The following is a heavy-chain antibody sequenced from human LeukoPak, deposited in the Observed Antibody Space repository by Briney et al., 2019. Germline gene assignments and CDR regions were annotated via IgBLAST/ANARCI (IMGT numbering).Heavy chain of an antibody. D-gene: IGHD1-20*01. CDR2: IIPIFGTA. CDR1: GGTFSSYA. J-gene: IGHJ5*02. CDR3: AREGRSITGTLLT. V-gene: IGHV1-69*05. Sequence: ASVKVSCKASGGTFSSYAISWVRQAPGQGLEWMGGIIPIFGTANYAQKFQGRVTITTDESTSTAYMELSSPRSEDTAVYYCAREGRSITGTLLTWGQGTLVTVSS.